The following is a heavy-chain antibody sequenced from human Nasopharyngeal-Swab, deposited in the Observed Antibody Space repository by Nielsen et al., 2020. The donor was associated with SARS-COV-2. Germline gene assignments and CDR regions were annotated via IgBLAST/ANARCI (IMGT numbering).Heavy chain of an antibody. Sequence: WIRQPPGKGLEWIGNIDDSGTTFYSPSLKTRVTLSVDTSQNQFSLNLISVTAADTAVYYCARRVVSPEFYFDYWGQGALATVSS. CDR3: ARRVVSPEFYFDY. D-gene: IGHD2-2*01. CDR2: IDDSGTT. V-gene: IGHV4-39*01. J-gene: IGHJ4*02.